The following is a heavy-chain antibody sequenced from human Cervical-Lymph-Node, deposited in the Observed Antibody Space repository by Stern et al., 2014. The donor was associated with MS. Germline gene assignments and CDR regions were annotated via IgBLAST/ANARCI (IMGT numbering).Heavy chain of an antibody. V-gene: IGHV3-53*01. J-gene: IGHJ4*02. CDR3: ARDTSSPERSDW. CDR1: GFTVSRDY. Sequence: EVQLVESGGGVIQPGGSLRLSCTASGFTVSRDYMPWVRQAPGKGLEWFYLITNVGSTFDTDSVKGRFTISRDDSNNTVYLLMTSLRAEDTGMNYCARDTSSPERSDWWGQGTLVTVSS. D-gene: IGHD1-1*01. CDR2: ITNVGST.